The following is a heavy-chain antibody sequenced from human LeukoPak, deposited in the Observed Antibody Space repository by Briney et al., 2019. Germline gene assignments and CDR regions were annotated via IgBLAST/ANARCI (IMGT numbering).Heavy chain of an antibody. CDR2: INSDGSST. V-gene: IGHV3-74*01. J-gene: IGHJ6*03. Sequence: GGSLRLSCAASGFTFSSYWMHWVRQAPGKGLVWVSRINSDGSSTSYADSVKGRFTISRDNAKNTLYLQMNSLRAEDTAVYYCAKDRCSNGVGCYYYYMDVWGKGTTVTISS. D-gene: IGHD2-8*01. CDR1: GFTFSSYW. CDR3: AKDRCSNGVGCYYYYMDV.